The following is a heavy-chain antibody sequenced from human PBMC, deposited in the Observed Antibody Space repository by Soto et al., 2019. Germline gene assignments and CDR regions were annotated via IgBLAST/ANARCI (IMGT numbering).Heavy chain of an antibody. CDR3: ARPLYRTRDYYYYYMDV. V-gene: IGHV4-34*01. Sequence: SETLSLTCAVYGGSFSGYYWSWIRQPPGKGLEWIGEINHSGSTNYNPSLKSRVTISVDTSKNQFSLKLSSVTAADTAVYYCARPLYRTRDYYYYYMDVWGKGTTVTVSS. J-gene: IGHJ6*03. CDR2: INHSGST. CDR1: GGSFSGYY. D-gene: IGHD1-26*01.